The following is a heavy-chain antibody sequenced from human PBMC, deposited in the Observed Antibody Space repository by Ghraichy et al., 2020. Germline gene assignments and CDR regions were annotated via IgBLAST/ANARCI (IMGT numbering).Heavy chain of an antibody. CDR1: GGSFSGYY. J-gene: IGHJ4*02. D-gene: IGHD3-3*01. V-gene: IGHV4-34*01. Sequence: ESLNISCAVYGGSFSGYYWSWIRQPPGKGLEWIGEINHSGSTNYNPSLKSRVTISVDTSKNQFSLKLSSVTAADTAVYYCARGGGRITIFGVVTLFDYWGQGTLVTVSS. CDR3: ARGGGRITIFGVVTLFDY. CDR2: INHSGST.